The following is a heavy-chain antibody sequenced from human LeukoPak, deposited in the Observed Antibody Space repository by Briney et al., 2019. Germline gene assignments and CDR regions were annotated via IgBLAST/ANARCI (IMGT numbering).Heavy chain of an antibody. CDR2: IRSKAYGGTT. D-gene: IGHD3-10*01. Sequence: GGSLRLSCTASGFTSGDYAMSWFRQAPGKGLEWVGFIRSKAYGGTTEYAASVKGRFTISRDDSKSIAYLRMNSLKTEDTAVYYCTRAVHYYGSGSYYVDYWGQGTLVTVSS. J-gene: IGHJ4*02. V-gene: IGHV3-49*03. CDR1: GFTSGDYA. CDR3: TRAVHYYGSGSYYVDY.